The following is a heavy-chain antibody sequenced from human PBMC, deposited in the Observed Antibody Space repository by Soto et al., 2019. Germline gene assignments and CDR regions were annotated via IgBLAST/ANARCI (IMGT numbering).Heavy chain of an antibody. V-gene: IGHV4-4*02. CDR3: VHHGGDPYYHDF. Sequence: QVQLQESGPGLVNPSGTLSLTCAVSGGSLSSSSWWSWVRQPPGKALEWLGEIYYSGSTKYNPSLNNRVTISADQSKNDFSLRLSSVTAADTPVYYCVHHGGDPYYHDFWGQGKLVTVSS. D-gene: IGHD4-17*01. CDR2: IYYSGST. J-gene: IGHJ4*02. CDR1: GGSLSSSSW.